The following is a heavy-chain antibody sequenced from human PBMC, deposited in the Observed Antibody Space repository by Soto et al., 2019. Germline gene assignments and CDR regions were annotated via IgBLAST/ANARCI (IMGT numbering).Heavy chain of an antibody. D-gene: IGHD1-7*01. J-gene: IGHJ6*02. CDR1: GGTFSSYA. V-gene: IGHV1-69*12. CDR3: ASVLELHYYYGMDV. CDR2: IIPIFGTA. Sequence: QVQLVQSGAEEKKPGSSVKVSCKASGGTFSSYAISWVRQAPGQGLEWMGGIIPIFGTANYAQKFQGRVTIAADESTSTAYMEMSSLRSEDTAVYYCASVLELHYYYGMDVWGQGTTVTVSS.